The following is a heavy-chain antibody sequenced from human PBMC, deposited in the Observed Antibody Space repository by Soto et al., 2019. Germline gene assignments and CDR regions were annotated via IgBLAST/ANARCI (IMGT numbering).Heavy chain of an antibody. D-gene: IGHD2-21*02. V-gene: IGHV1-18*01. J-gene: IGHJ6*02. Sequence: ASVKVSWKASGDTFTSYGVSWVRQAPGQGLEWMGWISADNGNTNYAQKLQGRVTITTDTSTSTAYMELSSLRSEDTAVYYCAADTKVVTRPHYYYGMDVWGQGTTVTVSS. CDR2: ISADNGNT. CDR1: GDTFTSYG. CDR3: AADTKVVTRPHYYYGMDV.